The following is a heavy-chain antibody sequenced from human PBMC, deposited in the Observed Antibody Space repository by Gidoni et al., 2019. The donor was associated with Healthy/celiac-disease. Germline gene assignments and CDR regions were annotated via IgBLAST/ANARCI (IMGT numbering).Heavy chain of an antibody. D-gene: IGHD3-22*01. CDR2: IVVGSGNT. V-gene: IGHV1-58*01. Sequence: QMQLVQSGPEVKTPGTSVKVSCKASGFTFTSSAVQWVRQARGQRLEWIGWIVVGSGNTNYAQKFQERVTITRDMSTSTAYMELSSLRSEDTAVYYCAAEDPYDSSGYYFDYWGQGTLVTVSS. CDR3: AAEDPYDSSGYYFDY. J-gene: IGHJ4*02. CDR1: GFTFTSSA.